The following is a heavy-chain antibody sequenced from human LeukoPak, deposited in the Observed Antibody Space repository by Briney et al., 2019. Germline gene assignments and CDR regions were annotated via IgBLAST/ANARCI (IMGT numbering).Heavy chain of an antibody. CDR3: ATMVALGYDFWSGLDY. CDR1: GFTFDDYT. Sequence: GGSLRLSCAASGFTFDDYTMHWVRQPPGKGLEWFSLISWDGGRKYYADSVKGRFTISRDNSKNSLYLQMNSLRTEDTALYYCATMVALGYDFWSGLDYWGQGTLVTVSS. D-gene: IGHD3-3*01. V-gene: IGHV3-43*01. CDR2: ISWDGGRK. J-gene: IGHJ4*02.